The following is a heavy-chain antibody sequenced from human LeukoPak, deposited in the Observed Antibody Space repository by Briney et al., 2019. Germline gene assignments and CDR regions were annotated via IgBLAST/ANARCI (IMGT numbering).Heavy chain of an antibody. CDR3: ARVRGSGWYSDY. Sequence: PGGSLRLSCAASGFTFSSYSMNWVRQAPGKGLEWVSYISSSNTIYYADSVKGRFTISRDNAKNSLYLQMDSLRAEDTAAYYCARVRGSGWYSDYWGQGTLVTVSS. CDR1: GFTFSSYS. J-gene: IGHJ4*02. D-gene: IGHD6-19*01. CDR2: ISSSNTI. V-gene: IGHV3-48*04.